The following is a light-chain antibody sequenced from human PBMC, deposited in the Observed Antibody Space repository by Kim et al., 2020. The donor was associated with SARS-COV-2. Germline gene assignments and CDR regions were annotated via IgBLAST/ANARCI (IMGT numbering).Light chain of an antibody. CDR3: QTWDSTTVI. Sequence: SYELTQPPSVSVSPGQTARITCSGDKLGEKYTSWYQHTSGQSPVVVIYQDNKRPSGMTERFSGSSSGNTATLTISGTQPMDEADYYCQTWDSTTVIFGGGTQLTVL. CDR1: KLGEKY. J-gene: IGLJ2*01. V-gene: IGLV3-1*01. CDR2: QDN.